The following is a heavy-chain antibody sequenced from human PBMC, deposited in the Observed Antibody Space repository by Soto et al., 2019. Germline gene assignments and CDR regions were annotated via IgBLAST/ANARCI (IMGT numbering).Heavy chain of an antibody. CDR2: INSDGSST. V-gene: IGHV3-74*01. Sequence: VGSLRLSCAASGFTFSSYWMHWVRQAPGKGLVWVSRINSDGSSTSYADSVKGRFTISRDNAKNTLYLQMNSLRAEDTAVYYCARDDYGDYFLDYWGQGTLVTVSS. J-gene: IGHJ4*02. D-gene: IGHD4-17*01. CDR3: ARDDYGDYFLDY. CDR1: GFTFSSYW.